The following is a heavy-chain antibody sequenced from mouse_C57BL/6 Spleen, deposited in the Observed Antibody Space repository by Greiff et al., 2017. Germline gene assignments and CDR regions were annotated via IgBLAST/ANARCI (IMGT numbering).Heavy chain of an antibody. CDR1: GYSITSDY. J-gene: IGHJ1*03. V-gene: IGHV3-8*01. CDR2: ISYSGST. D-gene: IGHD4-1*01. CDR3: ARSVTGIGYFDV. Sequence: EVQLVESGPGLAKPSQTLSLTCSVTGYSITSDYWTWIRKFPGNKLEYMGYISYSGSTYYNPSLKSRISITRDTSKNQYYLQLNSVTTEDTATYYCARSVTGIGYFDVWGTGTTVTVSS.